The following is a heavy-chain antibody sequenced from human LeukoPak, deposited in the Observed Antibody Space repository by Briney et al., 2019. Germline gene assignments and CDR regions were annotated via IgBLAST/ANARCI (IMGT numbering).Heavy chain of an antibody. V-gene: IGHV1-18*01. CDR3: ARTAQSFDSSGLFDP. CDR1: GYTFTSYG. Sequence: ASVKVSCKASGYTFTSYGISWVRQAPGQGLEWMGWISAYNGNTNYAQKLQGRVTMTTDTSTSTAYLELRSLRSDDTAVYYCARTAQSFDSSGLFDPWGQGTLVTVSS. D-gene: IGHD3-22*01. CDR2: ISAYNGNT. J-gene: IGHJ5*02.